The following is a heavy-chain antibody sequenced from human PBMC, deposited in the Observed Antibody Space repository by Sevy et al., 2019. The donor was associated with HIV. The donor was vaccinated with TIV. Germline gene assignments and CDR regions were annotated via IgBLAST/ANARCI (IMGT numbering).Heavy chain of an antibody. CDR3: ANEHDSILLGGAFDI. D-gene: IGHD3-22*01. V-gene: IGHV3-23*01. CDR1: GFTFSSYA. Sequence: GGSLRLSCAASGFTFSSYAMSWVRQAPGKGLEWVSAISGSGGSTCYADSVKGRFTISRDNSKNTLYLQMNSLRAEDTAVYYSANEHDSILLGGAFDIWGQGTMVTVSS. J-gene: IGHJ3*02. CDR2: ISGSGGST.